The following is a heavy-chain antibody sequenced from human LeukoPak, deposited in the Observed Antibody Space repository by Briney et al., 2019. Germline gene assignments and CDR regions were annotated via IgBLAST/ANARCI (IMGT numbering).Heavy chain of an antibody. V-gene: IGHV3-21*01. Sequence: KPGGSLRLSCAASGFTFSSYSMNWVRQAQGKGLEWVSSISSSSSYIYYADSVKGRFTISRDNAKNSLYLQMNSLRAEDTAVYYCARSSVAGTYFDYWGQGTLVTVSS. CDR1: GFTFSSYS. CDR2: ISSSSSYI. D-gene: IGHD6-19*01. CDR3: ARSSVAGTYFDY. J-gene: IGHJ4*02.